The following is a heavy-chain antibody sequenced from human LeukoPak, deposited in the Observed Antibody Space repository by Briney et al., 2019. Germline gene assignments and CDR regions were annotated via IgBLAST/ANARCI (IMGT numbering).Heavy chain of an antibody. D-gene: IGHD6-13*01. CDR1: GFTFSSYA. Sequence: GGSLRLSCAASGFTFSSYAMSWVRQAPGKGLEWVSAISGSGGSTYYADSVKGRLTISRDNSKNTLYLQMSSLRAEDTAVYYCAKDEQQLVRYWFDPWGQGTLVTVSS. CDR3: AKDEQQLVRYWFDP. V-gene: IGHV3-23*01. CDR2: ISGSGGST. J-gene: IGHJ5*02.